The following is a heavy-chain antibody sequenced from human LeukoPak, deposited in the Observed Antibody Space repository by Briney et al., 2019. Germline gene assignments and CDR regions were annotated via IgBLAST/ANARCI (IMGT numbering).Heavy chain of an antibody. Sequence: PSETLSLTCTVSGGSISSHYWSWIRQPPGKGLEWIGYIYYSGSTNYNPSLKSRVTISVDTSKNQFSLKLSSVTAADTAVYYCAGDGGQSSSPLGYFDYWGQGTLVTVSS. V-gene: IGHV4-59*11. CDR1: GGSISSHY. J-gene: IGHJ4*02. CDR3: AGDGGQSSSPLGYFDY. D-gene: IGHD6-6*01. CDR2: IYYSGST.